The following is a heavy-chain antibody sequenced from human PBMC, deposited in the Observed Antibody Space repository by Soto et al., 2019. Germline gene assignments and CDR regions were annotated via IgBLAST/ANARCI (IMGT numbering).Heavy chain of an antibody. CDR2: IYPVDADT. V-gene: IGHV5-51*01. D-gene: IGHD5-12*01. CDR3: ERRGERQWLGEH. Sequence: PGGCLKISSMHSLDTFTVDWIGCGRPMPGRSRECMANIYPVDADTRYTPTLQGHVTLSADTSTSTPCLHWSSLKASDTAMYDCERRGERQWLGEHWGQGTLVTVSS. J-gene: IGHJ1*01. CDR1: LDTFTVDW.